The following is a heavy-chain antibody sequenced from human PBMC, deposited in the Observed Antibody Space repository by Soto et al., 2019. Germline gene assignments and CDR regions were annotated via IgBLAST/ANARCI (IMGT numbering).Heavy chain of an antibody. CDR2: IYYRGAT. Sequence: RSPNWPGFGGSHHGHGSCLVWLRQPPGKGLEWIGNIYYRGATHYNPSLKSRVTISVDTAKNQSSLNLTSLTAADTAVYFCARQGQSDWFDPWGQGNLVTGSA. CDR1: GGSHHGHGSC. CDR3: ARQGQSDWFDP. V-gene: IGHV4-39*01. J-gene: IGHJ5*02. D-gene: IGHD4-4*01.